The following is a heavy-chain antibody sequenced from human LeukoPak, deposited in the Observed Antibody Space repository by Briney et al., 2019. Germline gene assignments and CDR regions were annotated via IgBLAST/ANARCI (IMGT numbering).Heavy chain of an antibody. V-gene: IGHV3-53*04. J-gene: IGHJ6*02. Sequence: PGGSLRLSCAASGFTVSSNCMSWVRQAPGKGLEWVSLIDGDGTTHYADSVKDRFTISRHDSKNTLHLQMNSLRPEDTAVYYCARDPGSHYGMDVWGQGTTVTVSS. CDR3: ARDPGSHYGMDV. CDR1: GFTVSSNC. D-gene: IGHD3-10*01. CDR2: IDGDGTT.